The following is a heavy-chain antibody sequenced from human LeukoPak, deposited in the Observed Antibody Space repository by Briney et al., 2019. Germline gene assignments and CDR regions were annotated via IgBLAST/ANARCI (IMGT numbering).Heavy chain of an antibody. V-gene: IGHV4-61*02. Sequence: KASETLSLTCTVSGGSISSGSYYWSWIRQPAGKGLEWIGRIYTSGSTNYNPSPKSRVTISVDTSKNQFSLKLSSVTAADTAVYYCARHPLNLYFDYWGQGTLVTVSS. CDR1: GGSISSGSYY. CDR3: ARHPLNLYFDY. J-gene: IGHJ4*02. CDR2: IYTSGST.